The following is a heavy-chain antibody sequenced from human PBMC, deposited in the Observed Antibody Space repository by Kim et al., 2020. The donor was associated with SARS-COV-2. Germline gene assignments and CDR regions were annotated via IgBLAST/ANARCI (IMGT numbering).Heavy chain of an antibody. J-gene: IGHJ4*02. D-gene: IGHD7-27*01. CDR1: GFTFSSYG. V-gene: IGHV3-30*18. CDR2: ISYDGSNK. CDR3: AKDPNGANWGSGGLFDY. Sequence: GGSLRLSCAASGFTFSSYGMHWVRQAPGKGLEWVAVISYDGSNKYYADSVKGRFTISRDNSKNTLYLQMNSLRAEDTAVYYCAKDPNGANWGSGGLFDYWGQGTLVTVSS.